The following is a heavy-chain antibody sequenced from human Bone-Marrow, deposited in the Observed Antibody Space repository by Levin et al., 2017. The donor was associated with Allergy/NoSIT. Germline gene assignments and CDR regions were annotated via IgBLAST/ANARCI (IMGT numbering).Heavy chain of an antibody. D-gene: IGHD6-19*01. Sequence: SETLSLTCAVSGFSIRTGQYWAWIRQPPGKGLEWIGSIYHTGSTYYNPSLKSRVTMSVDTSKNQFSLKLRSVCAADTAVYFCARVLSSGWSGGAFDIWGQGTVVTVS. CDR3: ARVLSSGWSGGAFDI. CDR1: GFSIRTGQY. J-gene: IGHJ3*02. V-gene: IGHV4-38-2*01. CDR2: IYHTGST.